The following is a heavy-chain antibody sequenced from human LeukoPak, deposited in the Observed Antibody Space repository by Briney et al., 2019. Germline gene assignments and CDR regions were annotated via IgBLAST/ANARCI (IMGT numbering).Heavy chain of an antibody. CDR2: IYYSGST. Sequence: SETLSLTCTVSGGSISSSSYYWGWIRQPPGKGLEWIGSIYYSGSTYYNPSLKSRVTISVDTSKNQFSLKLSSVTAADTAVYYCARDMVVNAFDIWGQGTMVTVSS. CDR1: GGSISSSSYY. V-gene: IGHV4-39*07. J-gene: IGHJ3*02. CDR3: ARDMVVNAFDI. D-gene: IGHD4/OR15-4a*01.